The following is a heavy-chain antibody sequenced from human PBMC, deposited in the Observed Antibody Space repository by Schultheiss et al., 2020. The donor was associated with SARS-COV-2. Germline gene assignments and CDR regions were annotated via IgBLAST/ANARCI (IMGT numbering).Heavy chain of an antibody. CDR2: ISYDGSNK. Sequence: GGSLRLSCAGSGLTFSSYAMSWVRQAPGKGLEWVAVISYDGSNKYYADSVKGRFTISRDNSKNTVYLQMNSLRFEDTAVYYCAASGEWLAEFDYWGQGTLVTVSS. V-gene: IGHV3-30-3*01. CDR1: GLTFSSYA. J-gene: IGHJ4*02. D-gene: IGHD6-19*01. CDR3: AASGEWLAEFDY.